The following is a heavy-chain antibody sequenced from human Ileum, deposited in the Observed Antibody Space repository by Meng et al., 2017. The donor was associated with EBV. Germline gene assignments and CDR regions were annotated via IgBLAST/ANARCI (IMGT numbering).Heavy chain of an antibody. J-gene: IGHJ4*02. CDR2: INHSGST. CDR1: GGSFSGYY. D-gene: IGHD6-13*01. V-gene: IGHV4-34*01. Sequence: QAQLQQGGAGLLNPSEALSLTFAVYGGSFSGYYWTWIRQPPGKGLEWIGEINHSGSTNYNPSLKSRVTISVDKNQFSLKLSSVTAADTAVYYCARGFYTYGSSCFDYWGQGTLVTVSS. CDR3: ARGFYTYGSSCFDY.